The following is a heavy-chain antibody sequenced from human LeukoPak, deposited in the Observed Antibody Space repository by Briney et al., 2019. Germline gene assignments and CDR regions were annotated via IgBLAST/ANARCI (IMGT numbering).Heavy chain of an antibody. V-gene: IGHV1-46*01. CDR3: TTFDY. D-gene: IGHD1-1*01. Sequence: GASVKVSCKAFGYIYTREAIGWVRQAPGQGLEWMGIINPSGGSTDYAQKFQGRVTMTRDMSMSTVYMELSSLRSEDTAVFYCTTFDYWGQGTLVTVSS. CDR2: INPSGGST. CDR1: GYIYTREA. J-gene: IGHJ4*02.